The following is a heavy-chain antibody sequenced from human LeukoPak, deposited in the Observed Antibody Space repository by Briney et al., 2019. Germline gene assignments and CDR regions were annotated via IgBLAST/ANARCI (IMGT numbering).Heavy chain of an antibody. CDR1: GGSISSHY. V-gene: IGHV4-59*11. D-gene: IGHD1-26*01. CDR2: IYYSGST. J-gene: IGHJ5*02. CDR3: ARTDSPYYSGFDP. Sequence: SETLSLTCTVSGGSISSHYWNWIRQTPGKGLEWIGYIYYSGSTNYNPSLKSRVTISVDTSKTQFSLKLSSVTAADTAVYYCARTDSPYYSGFDPWSQGTLVTVSS.